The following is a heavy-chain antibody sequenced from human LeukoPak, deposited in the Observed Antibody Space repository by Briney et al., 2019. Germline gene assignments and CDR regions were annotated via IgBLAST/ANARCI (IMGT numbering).Heavy chain of an antibody. CDR2: IKSKTDGGPT. Sequence: KELEGIGCIKSKTDGGPTEYVAPVKSRFTISRDDSRNTLYLQMSSLITEDTAVYYCTTDGGSLGFGGLLQFSVLFDYWGQGSLVTVSA. D-gene: IGHD3-10*01. V-gene: IGHV3-15*01. J-gene: IGHJ4*02. CDR3: TTDGGSLGFGGLLQFSVLFDY.